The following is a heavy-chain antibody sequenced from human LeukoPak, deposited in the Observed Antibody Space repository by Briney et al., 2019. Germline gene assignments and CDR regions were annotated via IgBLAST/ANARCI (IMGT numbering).Heavy chain of an antibody. V-gene: IGHV3-7*01. J-gene: IGHJ4*02. CDR3: ARDHTYCGGDCYPYYFDY. CDR2: IKQDGSEK. CDR1: GFTFRSYW. Sequence: PGGSLRLSCAASGFTFRSYWMSWVRQAPGKGLEWVANIKQDGSEKYYVDSVKGRFTISRDNAKNSLYLQMNSLRAEDTAVYYCARDHTYCGGDCYPYYFDYWGQGTLVTVSS. D-gene: IGHD2-21*02.